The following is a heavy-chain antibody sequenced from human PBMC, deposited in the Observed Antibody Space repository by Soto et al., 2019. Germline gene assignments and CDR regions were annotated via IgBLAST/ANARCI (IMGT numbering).Heavy chain of an antibody. CDR3: ARDPRGYCSGGSCYKFGWFDP. CDR2: IYYSGRT. Sequence: QVQLQESGPGLVKPSQTLSLTCTVSGGSISSGGYYWSWIRQHPGKGLEWIGYIYYSGRTYYTPSLKRRVTISVDTSKNQFSLQLSSVTAADTAVYYCARDPRGYCSGGSCYKFGWFDPWGQGTLVTVSS. J-gene: IGHJ5*02. D-gene: IGHD2-15*01. V-gene: IGHV4-31*03. CDR1: GGSISSGGYY.